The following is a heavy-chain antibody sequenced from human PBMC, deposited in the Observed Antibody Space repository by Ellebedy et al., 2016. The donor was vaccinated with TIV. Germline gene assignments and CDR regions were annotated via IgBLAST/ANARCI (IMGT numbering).Heavy chain of an antibody. CDR3: ARGAATNGYGMDV. CDR1: GYTFTSYY. Sequence: AASVKVSCKASGYTFTSYYMHWVRQAPGQGLAWMGIINPSGGSTSYAQKFQVRVTMTRDTSTSTVYMELSSLRSEATAVYYCARGAATNGYGMDVWGQGTTVTVSS. D-gene: IGHD6-13*01. CDR2: INPSGGST. J-gene: IGHJ6*02. V-gene: IGHV1-46*01.